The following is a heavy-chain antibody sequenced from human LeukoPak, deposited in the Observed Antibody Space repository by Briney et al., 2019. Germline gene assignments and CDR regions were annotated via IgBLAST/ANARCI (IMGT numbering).Heavy chain of an antibody. CDR2: ISGSGGST. Sequence: GGSLRLSCAASGFTFSSYAMSWVRQAPGKGLEWVSTISGSGGSTYYADSVKGRFTISRDNSKNTLYLQMNSLRAEDTAVYYCAKDWDGTDAFDIWGQGTMVTVSS. CDR3: AKDWDGTDAFDI. D-gene: IGHD1-26*01. V-gene: IGHV3-23*01. CDR1: GFTFSSYA. J-gene: IGHJ3*02.